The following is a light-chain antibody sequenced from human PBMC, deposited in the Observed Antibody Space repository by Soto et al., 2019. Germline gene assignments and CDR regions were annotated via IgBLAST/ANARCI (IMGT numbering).Light chain of an antibody. CDR1: SSDVGSYNL. J-gene: IGLJ1*01. Sequence: SALTQPASVSGSPGQSITISCTGTSSDVGSYNLVSWYQQHPGKAPKLMIYEVSKRPSGVSNRFSGSKSGNTASLTISGLQAEDEADYYCCSYAGSSTLGVFGTGTKLTVL. CDR2: EVS. CDR3: CSYAGSSTLGV. V-gene: IGLV2-23*02.